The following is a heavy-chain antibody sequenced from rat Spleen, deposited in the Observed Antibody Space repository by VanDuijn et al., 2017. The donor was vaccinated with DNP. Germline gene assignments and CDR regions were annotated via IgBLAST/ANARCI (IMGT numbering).Heavy chain of an antibody. J-gene: IGHJ2*01. CDR2: INSAGSI. Sequence: EVQLQESGPGLVKPSQSLSLTCSVIGYSITSNYWGWIRKFPGHKLEWMGYINSAGSIEYNPSLKGRISITRDTSKNQFFLQVNSVTTEDTATYYCARGATGDYWGQGVMVTVSS. D-gene: IGHD1-11*01. V-gene: IGHV3-3*01. CDR1: GYSITSNY. CDR3: ARGATGDY.